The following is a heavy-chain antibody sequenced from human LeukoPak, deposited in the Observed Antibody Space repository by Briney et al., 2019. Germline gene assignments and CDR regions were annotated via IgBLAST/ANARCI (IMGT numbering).Heavy chain of an antibody. CDR1: GGSIRSGDYY. J-gene: IGHJ3*02. CDR2: IYFNGDT. CDR3: ARAGVVPAAINRAFDI. D-gene: IGHD2-2*02. Sequence: PSETLSLTCIVSGGSIRSGDYYWSWIRQPPGKGLEWTGYIYFNGDTYYNPSLKSRVSISVDMSKNQFSLKLSSVTAADTAVYYCARAGVVPAAINRAFDIWGQGSVVTVSS. V-gene: IGHV4-30-4*08.